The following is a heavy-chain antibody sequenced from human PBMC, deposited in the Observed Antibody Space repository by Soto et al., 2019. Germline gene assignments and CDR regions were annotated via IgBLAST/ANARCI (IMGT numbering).Heavy chain of an antibody. CDR2: IVPIYRTA. J-gene: IGHJ4*02. CDR3: VRDSGAKLSRS. Sequence: SVKVSCKASGGTFSSYRINWVRQAPGQGLEWVGGIVPIYRTADYAQTFKGRVTITADESARTSYMELSSLKSQDTAVYYCVRDSGAKLSRSWGQGTMVSVSS. D-gene: IGHD3-10*01. V-gene: IGHV1-69*13. CDR1: GGTFSSYR.